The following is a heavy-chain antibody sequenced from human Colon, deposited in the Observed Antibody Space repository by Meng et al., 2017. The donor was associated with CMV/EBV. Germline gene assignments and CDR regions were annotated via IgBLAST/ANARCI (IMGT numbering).Heavy chain of an antibody. V-gene: IGHV4-34*01. CDR2: TTHTGIN. J-gene: IGHJ4*02. CDR3: ARLQLMVYGLTLDY. CDR1: GGSFSGYY. D-gene: IGHD2-8*01. Sequence: SETLSLTCTVSGGSFSGYYWSWIRQTPERGLEWLGETTHTGINDYNPSLKGRITISVDPSKKQTSLTLTAVTAADAAVYYCARLQLMVYGLTLDYWVQGTLVTVSS.